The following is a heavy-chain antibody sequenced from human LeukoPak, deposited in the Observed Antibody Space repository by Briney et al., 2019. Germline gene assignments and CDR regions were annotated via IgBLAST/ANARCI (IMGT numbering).Heavy chain of an antibody. Sequence: RASETLSLTCAVYGGSFSGYYWSWIRQPPGKGLEWIGEINHSGSTNYNPSLKNRVTISVDTSKNQFSLKLSSVTAADTAVYYCARGGVMVRGVPFSIRWNWFDPWGQGTLVTVSS. V-gene: IGHV4-34*01. J-gene: IGHJ5*02. D-gene: IGHD3-10*01. CDR3: ARGGVMVRGVPFSIRWNWFDP. CDR2: INHSGST. CDR1: GGSFSGYY.